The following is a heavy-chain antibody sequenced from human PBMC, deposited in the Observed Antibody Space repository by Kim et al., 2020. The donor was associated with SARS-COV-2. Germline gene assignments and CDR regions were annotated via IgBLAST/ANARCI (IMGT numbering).Heavy chain of an antibody. J-gene: IGHJ5*02. CDR2: IYYSGST. D-gene: IGHD3-10*01. CDR3: AGQAREFPVRVNGFDP. CDR1: GGSISSSSYY. V-gene: IGHV4-39*01. Sequence: SETLSLTCTVSGGSISSSSYYWGWIRQPPGKGLEWIGSIYYSGSTYYNPSLKNRVTISVDTSKNQFSLKLSSVTAADTAVYYCAGQAREFPVRVNGFDPWGQGTLVTVSS.